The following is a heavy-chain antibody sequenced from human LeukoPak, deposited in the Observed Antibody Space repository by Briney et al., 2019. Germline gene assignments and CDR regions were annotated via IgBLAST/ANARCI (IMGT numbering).Heavy chain of an antibody. Sequence: ASVKVSCKASGYTFTSYDINWVRQATGQGLEWMGWMNPNSGNTGYAQKFQGRVTITRNTSISTAYMELSSLRSEDTAVYYCARGVRRIGYSSSWYSRARYYYYYMDVWGKGTTVTVSS. J-gene: IGHJ6*03. D-gene: IGHD6-13*01. CDR3: ARGVRRIGYSSSWYSRARYYYYYMDV. CDR2: MNPNSGNT. V-gene: IGHV1-8*03. CDR1: GYTFTSYD.